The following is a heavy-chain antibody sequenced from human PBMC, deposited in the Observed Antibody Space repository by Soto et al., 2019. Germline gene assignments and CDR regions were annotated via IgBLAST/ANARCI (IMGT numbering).Heavy chain of an antibody. CDR2: ISATSDST. Sequence: EVQLLESGGGLVQPGGSLRLSCVASGFTFSSYAMSWVRQPPGNGLEWISAISATSDSTYYADSVKGRFTISRDNSKSTLYLQMNSLRAEDTAVYYCEKDPRDRNRWSRHDAFDVGGQGTMVAVSS. CDR3: EKDPRDRNRWSRHDAFDV. V-gene: IGHV3-23*01. CDR1: GFTFSSYA. D-gene: IGHD2-15*01. J-gene: IGHJ3*01.